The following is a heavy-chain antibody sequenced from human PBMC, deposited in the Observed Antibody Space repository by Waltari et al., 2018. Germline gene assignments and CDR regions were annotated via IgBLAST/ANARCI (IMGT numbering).Heavy chain of an antibody. CDR2: IYSGGST. Sequence: EVQLVESGGGLIQPGGSLRLSCAASGFTVSSNYLSWVRQAPGKGLEWVSVIYSGGSTYYADSVKGRFTISRDNSKNTLYLQMNSLRAEDTAVYYCARVNGGYYDSRGHDPWGQGTLVTVSS. V-gene: IGHV3-53*01. D-gene: IGHD3-22*01. CDR3: ARVNGGYYDSRGHDP. J-gene: IGHJ5*02. CDR1: GFTVSSNY.